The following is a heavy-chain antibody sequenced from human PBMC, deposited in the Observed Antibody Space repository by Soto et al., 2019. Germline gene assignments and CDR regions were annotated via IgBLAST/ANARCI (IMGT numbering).Heavy chain of an antibody. Sequence: EVLLVESGGGVVQPGGSLKLSCVASGFVFKDSSIHWVRQASGKGLEWVGRIRDRAYNYAKAYTASVKVMFTISRDDSTNTAYLQMNSLRTEDTAIYYCTRLISAAQDYWGKGTLVTVSS. CDR3: TRLISAAQDY. CDR1: GFVFKDSS. V-gene: IGHV3-73*01. CDR2: IRDRAYNYAK. D-gene: IGHD3-10*01. J-gene: IGHJ4*02.